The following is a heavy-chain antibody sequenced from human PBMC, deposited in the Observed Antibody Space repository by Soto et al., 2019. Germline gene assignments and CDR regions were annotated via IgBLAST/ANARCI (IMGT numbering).Heavy chain of an antibody. D-gene: IGHD6-19*01. CDR2: INAGNGNT. V-gene: IGHV1-3*01. CDR1: GYTFTSYA. CDR3: ARDMGGWPDY. Sequence: QVQLVQSGAEVKKPGASVKVSCKASGYTFTSYAIHWVRQAPGQRLEWMGWINAGNGNTKYSQKFQDRVTITRDRSASTAYMELSSLRSEDTAVYYCARDMGGWPDYWGPGTLVSVSS. J-gene: IGHJ4*02.